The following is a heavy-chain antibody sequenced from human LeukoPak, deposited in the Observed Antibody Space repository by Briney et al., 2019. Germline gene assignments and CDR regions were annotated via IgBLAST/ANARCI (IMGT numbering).Heavy chain of an antibody. Sequence: GESLRLSCAASGFTFSSYSMNWVRQAPGKGLEWVSSISGSSTYIDYADSVKGRFTISRDNAKNSLYLQMKSLRDEDTAVYYCARYGSGTSYITNYFDYWGQGTLVTVSS. J-gene: IGHJ4*02. CDR3: ARYGSGTSYITNYFDY. D-gene: IGHD3-10*01. CDR1: GFTFSSYS. V-gene: IGHV3-21*01. CDR2: ISGSSTYI.